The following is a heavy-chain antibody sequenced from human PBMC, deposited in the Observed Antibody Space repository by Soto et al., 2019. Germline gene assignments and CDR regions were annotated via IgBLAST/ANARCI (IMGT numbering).Heavy chain of an antibody. CDR3: AHIVLRAVFGLVTTTAIYFDF. CDR2: IYWDEDK. CDR1: GFSLTTSGVG. Sequence: QITLNESGPTVVKPTEPLTLTCTFSGFSLTTSGVGVGWVRQSPGKAPEWLAFIYWDEDKRYSTSLKSRLTITKDTSKNQVVLTMANVDPADSATYYCAHIVLRAVFGLVTTTAIYFDFWGQGTPVVVSS. D-gene: IGHD3-3*01. J-gene: IGHJ4*02. V-gene: IGHV2-5*02.